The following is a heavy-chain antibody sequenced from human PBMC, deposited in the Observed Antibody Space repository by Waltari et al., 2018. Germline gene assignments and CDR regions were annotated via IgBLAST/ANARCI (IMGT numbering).Heavy chain of an antibody. CDR1: GDGVSSNDAA. Sequence: QVQLQQSGPGLVKPSQTLSLTCAISGDGVSSNDAAWHWIRQSPSRGLEWLGRTYYRSKWYNDYAVSVKGRITIYPDTSKNQFSLQLNSVTPEDTAVYFCARDPAGAWYSGTYYFDSWGQGTLVTVSS. CDR3: ARDPAGAWYSGTYYFDS. V-gene: IGHV6-1*01. CDR2: TYYRSKWYN. J-gene: IGHJ4*02. D-gene: IGHD1-26*01.